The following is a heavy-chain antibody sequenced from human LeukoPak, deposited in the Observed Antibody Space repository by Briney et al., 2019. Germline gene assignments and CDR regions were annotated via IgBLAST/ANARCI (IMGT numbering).Heavy chain of an antibody. V-gene: IGHV1-69*05. CDR2: IIPIFGTS. CDR1: GGTFSSYA. J-gene: IGHJ4*02. CDR3: ARGLDASMETAYDY. Sequence: SVKVSCKASGGTFSSYAISWVRQAPGQGLEWMGGIIPIFGTSNYAQKLQGRVTISTDESTSTAYMEVSSLRSEDTAIYYCARGLDASMETAYDYWGQGTLVTVSS. D-gene: IGHD5-18*01.